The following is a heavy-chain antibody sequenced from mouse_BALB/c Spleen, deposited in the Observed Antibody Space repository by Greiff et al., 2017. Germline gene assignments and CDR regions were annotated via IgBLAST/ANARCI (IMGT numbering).Heavy chain of an antibody. CDR2: ISSGGSYT. CDR3: ARPIYYDYDEGAWFAY. J-gene: IGHJ3*01. CDR1: GFTFSSYA. Sequence: EVHLVESGGGLVKPGGSLKLSCAASGFTFSSYAMSWVRQTPEKRLEWVATISSGGSYTYYPDSVKGRFTISRDNAKNTLYLQMSSLRSEDTAMYYCARPIYYDYDEGAWFAYWGQGTLVTVSA. D-gene: IGHD2-4*01. V-gene: IGHV5-9-3*01.